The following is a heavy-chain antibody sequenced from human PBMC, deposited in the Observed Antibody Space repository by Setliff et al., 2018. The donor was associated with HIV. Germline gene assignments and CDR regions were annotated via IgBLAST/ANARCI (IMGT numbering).Heavy chain of an antibody. D-gene: IGHD3-22*01. CDR3: ARLGDFYDSSGYYSVLDAFDI. CDR1: GGSFSGFY. CDR2: VHHSGST. V-gene: IGHV4-34*01. J-gene: IGHJ3*02. Sequence: PSETLSLTCAVYGGSFSGFYWSWIRQPPGKGLEWIGEVHHSGSTNYNPSLKSRVTISVDTSKNQFSLKLRSVTAADTAVFYCARLGDFYDSSGYYSVLDAFDIWGRGTMVTVS.